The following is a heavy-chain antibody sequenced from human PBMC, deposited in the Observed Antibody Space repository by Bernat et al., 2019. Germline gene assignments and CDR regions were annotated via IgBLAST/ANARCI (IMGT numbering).Heavy chain of an antibody. D-gene: IGHD3-22*01. CDR3: ARGVLPYYYDSSGPLHD. V-gene: IGHV4-31*03. J-gene: IGHJ4*02. CDR2: IYYSGST. Sequence: QVQLQESGPGLVKPSQTLSLTCTVSGGSISSGGYYWSWIRQHPGKGLEWIGYIYYSGSTYYNPSLKSRVTISVDTSKNQFSLKLSSVTAADTAVYYWARGVLPYYYDSSGPLHDWGQGTLVTVSS. CDR1: GGSISSGGYY.